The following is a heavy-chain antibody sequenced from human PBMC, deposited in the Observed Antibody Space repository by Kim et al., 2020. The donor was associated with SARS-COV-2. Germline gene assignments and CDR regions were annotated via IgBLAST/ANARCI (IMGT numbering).Heavy chain of an antibody. Sequence: SETLSLTCTVSGGSISSYYWSWIRQPPGQGLEWVWYIYYSCSANYNPTLTSQVPISVDTSTTQFSLTLSPVTAAATAASYCSCARWYYDSTVYYYESFD. V-gene: IGHV4-59*01. CDR1: GGSISSYY. CDR3: SCARWYYDSTVYYYESFD. CDR2: IYYSCSA. J-gene: IGHJ3*01. D-gene: IGHD3-22*01.